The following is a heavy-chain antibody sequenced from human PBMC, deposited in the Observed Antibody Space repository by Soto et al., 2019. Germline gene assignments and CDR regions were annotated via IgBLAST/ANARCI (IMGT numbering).Heavy chain of an antibody. V-gene: IGHV4-30-4*01. CDR3: APCYYDSRSYCFRRPLN. CDR1: GGSISSGDYY. Sequence: SETLSLTCTVSGGSISSGDYYWSWIRQPPGKGLEWIGYIYYSGSTYYNPSLKSRVTISVDTPKNQFSLKLSSVTAADTAAYYSAPCYYDSRSYCFRRPLNWGQGTLVTVSS. D-gene: IGHD3-22*01. J-gene: IGHJ4*02. CDR2: IYYSGST.